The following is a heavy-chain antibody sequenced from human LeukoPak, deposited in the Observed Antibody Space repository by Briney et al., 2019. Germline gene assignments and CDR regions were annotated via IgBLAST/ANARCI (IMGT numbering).Heavy chain of an antibody. D-gene: IGHD4-17*01. J-gene: IGHJ6*03. CDR2: IRYDGSNK. CDR1: GFTFSSYG. Sequence: GGSLRLSCAASGFTFSSYGMHWVRQAPGKGLEWVAFIRYDGSNKYYADSVKGRFTISRDNSKNTLYLQMNSLRAEDTAVYYCARYGDQYYYYYYMDVWGKGTTVTISS. CDR3: ARYGDQYYYYYYMDV. V-gene: IGHV3-30*02.